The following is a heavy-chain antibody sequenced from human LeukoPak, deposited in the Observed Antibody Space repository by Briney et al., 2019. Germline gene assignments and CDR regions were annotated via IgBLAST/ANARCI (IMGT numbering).Heavy chain of an antibody. CDR3: AREVRYCSSTSCYLNFDY. J-gene: IGHJ4*02. V-gene: IGHV1-2*06. Sequence: ASVEVSCKASGYTFTGYYMHWVRQAPGQGLEWMGRINPNSGGTNYAQKFQGRVTMTRDTSISTAYMELSRLRSDDTAVYYCAREVRYCSSTSCYLNFDYWGQGTLVTVSS. CDR2: INPNSGGT. D-gene: IGHD2-2*01. CDR1: GYTFTGYY.